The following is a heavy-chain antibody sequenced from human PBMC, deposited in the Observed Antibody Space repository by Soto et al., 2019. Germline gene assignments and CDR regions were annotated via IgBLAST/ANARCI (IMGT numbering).Heavy chain of an antibody. CDR1: GGSISSYY. CDR3: ACGYSSGPWDYYYGMDV. CDR2: IYYSGST. Sequence: SETLSLTXTVSGGSISSYYWSWILQPPGNGLEWIGYIYYSGSTNYNPSLKSRVTISVDTSKNQFSLKLSSVTAADTAVYYCACGYSSGPWDYYYGMDVWGQGTTVTVSS. D-gene: IGHD6-19*01. J-gene: IGHJ6*02. V-gene: IGHV4-59*01.